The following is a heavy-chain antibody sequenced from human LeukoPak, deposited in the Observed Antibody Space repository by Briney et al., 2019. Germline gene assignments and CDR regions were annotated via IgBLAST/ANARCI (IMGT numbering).Heavy chain of an antibody. V-gene: IGHV1-2*02. Sequence: ASVTVSSMASVYTFTVYYMQWVRQAPGQGVEWMGGIKNKSGGTNYAQKFQGTVTMTRDTSISTAYMELSRLRSDDTAVYYCARPPYGGYGDDFDYWGQGTLVTVSS. J-gene: IGHJ4*02. D-gene: IGHD5-12*01. CDR3: ARPPYGGYGDDFDY. CDR2: IKNKSGGT. CDR1: VYTFTVYY.